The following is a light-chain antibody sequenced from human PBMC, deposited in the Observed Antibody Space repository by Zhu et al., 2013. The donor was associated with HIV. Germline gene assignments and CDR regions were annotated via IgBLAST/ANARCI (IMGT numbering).Light chain of an antibody. CDR2: DVS. V-gene: IGKV3-11*01. J-gene: IGKJ1*01. CDR1: QTVTSNY. CDR3: HQRANWPPWT. Sequence: EIVLTQSPGTLSLSPGERAILSCRASQTVTSNYLAWYQHKPGQAPRLLIYDVSHRANGVPARFSGRASGTDFTLTISSLEPEDFAVYYCHQRANWPPWTFGQGTRLEV.